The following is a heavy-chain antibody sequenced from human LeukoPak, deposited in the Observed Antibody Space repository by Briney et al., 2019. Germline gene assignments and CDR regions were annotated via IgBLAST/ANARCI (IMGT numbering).Heavy chain of an antibody. Sequence: PGGSLRLSCAASGFTFSSYAMSWVRQAPGKGLEWVSTISGSGGSTYYADSVKGRFSISRDNSKNTLNLQMNSLRAEDTAVYYCAKVSRWLQFKYYFDYWGQGTLGTVSS. CDR3: AKVSRWLQFKYYFDY. CDR1: GFTFSSYA. D-gene: IGHD5-24*01. CDR2: ISGSGGST. J-gene: IGHJ4*02. V-gene: IGHV3-23*01.